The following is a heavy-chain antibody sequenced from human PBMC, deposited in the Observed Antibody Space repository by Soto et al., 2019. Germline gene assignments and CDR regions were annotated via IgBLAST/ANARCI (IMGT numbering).Heavy chain of an antibody. V-gene: IGHV3-13*01. Sequence: GGSLRLSCEASGFTFSGLDMHWVRQPTGKGLEWVSTIGTAGDTYYAVSVKGRFTISRDSAKNSLSLQMNSLRAGDTAVYFCARGQEVGAHFFDSWGQGTQVTVSS. CDR1: GFTFSGLD. CDR3: ARGQEVGAHFFDS. J-gene: IGHJ4*02. D-gene: IGHD2-15*01. CDR2: IGTAGDT.